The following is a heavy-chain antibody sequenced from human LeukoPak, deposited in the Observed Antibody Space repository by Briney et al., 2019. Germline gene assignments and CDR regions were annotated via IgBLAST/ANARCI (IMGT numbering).Heavy chain of an antibody. CDR2: IRYDGSNK. CDR3: AKERDGYNYFDY. Sequence: SCKTSGYTFIGYYMHWVRQAPGKGLEWVAFIRYDGSNKYYADSVKGRFTISRDNSKNTLYLQMNSLRAEDTAVYYCAKERDGYNYFDYWGQGTLVTVSS. J-gene: IGHJ4*02. D-gene: IGHD5-24*01. V-gene: IGHV3-30*02. CDR1: GYTFIGYY.